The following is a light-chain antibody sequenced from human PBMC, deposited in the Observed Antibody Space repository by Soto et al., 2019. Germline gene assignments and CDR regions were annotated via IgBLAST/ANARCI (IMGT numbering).Light chain of an antibody. CDR2: DAS. J-gene: IGKJ2*01. V-gene: IGKV3-11*01. CDR3: QQRFNWPRFT. Sequence: EIVLTQSPATLSLSPGERATLSCRASQSVSSYLAWYQQKPGQAPRLLIYDASNRATGIPARFSGGGSGTDFTVTISSLEPEDFAVYDCQQRFNWPRFTFGQGTKLEIK. CDR1: QSVSSY.